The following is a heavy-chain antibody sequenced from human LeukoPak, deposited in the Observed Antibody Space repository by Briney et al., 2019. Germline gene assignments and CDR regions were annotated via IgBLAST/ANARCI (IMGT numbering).Heavy chain of an antibody. CDR2: IIPIFGTA. J-gene: IGHJ4*02. V-gene: IGHV1-69*13. CDR1: GGTFSSYA. CDR3: ARGIPRDYGGNVI. Sequence: SVKVSFKTSGGTFSSYAISWVRQAPGQGLEWMGGIIPIFGTANYAQKFQGRVTITADESTSTAYMELSSLRSEDTAVYYCARGIPRDYGGNVIWGQGTLVTVSS. D-gene: IGHD4-23*01.